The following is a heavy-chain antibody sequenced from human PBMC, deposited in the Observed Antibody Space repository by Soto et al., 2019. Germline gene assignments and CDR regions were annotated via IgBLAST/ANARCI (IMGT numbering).Heavy chain of an antibody. D-gene: IGHD5-12*01. J-gene: IGHJ4*02. V-gene: IGHV4-61*01. CDR3: ARDGDGYNY. CDR1: GGSVSSGSYY. Sequence: QVQLQESGPGLVKPSETLSLTCTVSGGSVSSGSYYWSCIRQPPGKGLEWIGYIYSSGSTSYNPSLKSRVTISVDTSKNQFSLKLSSVTAADTAVYYCARDGDGYNYWGQGTLVTVSS. CDR2: IYSSGST.